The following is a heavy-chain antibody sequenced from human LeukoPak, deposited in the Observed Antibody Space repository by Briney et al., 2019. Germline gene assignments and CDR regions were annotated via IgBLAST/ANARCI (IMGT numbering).Heavy chain of an antibody. J-gene: IGHJ5*02. D-gene: IGHD3-3*01. V-gene: IGHV1-24*01. Sequence: ASVKVSCKVSGYTLTDFSMHWVRQAPGKGLEWMGGFDPKDGEPIYARKFQGRVIMTEDTFTDTVYMELSSLTSEDTAVYYCATLDKSSRLYYSWLDPWGQGTLVTVSS. CDR3: ATLDKSSRLYYSWLDP. CDR2: FDPKDGEP. CDR1: GYTLTDFS.